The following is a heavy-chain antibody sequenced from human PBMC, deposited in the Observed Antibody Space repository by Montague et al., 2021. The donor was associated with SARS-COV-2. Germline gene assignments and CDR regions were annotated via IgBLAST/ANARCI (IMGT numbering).Heavy chain of an antibody. V-gene: IGHV2-70*11. Sequence: PALVKPTQTLTLTCTFSGFSLSTSGMCVSWIRQPPGKALEWLARIDWDDDKYYSTSLKTRLTISKDTSKNQVVLTMTNMDPVDTATYYCARIYYGSGSSPLGYWGQGTLVTGSS. D-gene: IGHD3-10*01. CDR3: ARIYYGSGSSPLGY. CDR2: IDWDDDK. CDR1: GFSLSTSGMC. J-gene: IGHJ4*02.